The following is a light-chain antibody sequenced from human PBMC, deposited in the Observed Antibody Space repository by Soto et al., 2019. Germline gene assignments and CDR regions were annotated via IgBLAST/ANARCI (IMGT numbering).Light chain of an antibody. CDR2: GAS. CDR1: QNVSSN. CDR3: QQYNNWWT. V-gene: IGKV3-15*01. Sequence: EIVMTQSPATLSVSPGERATLSCRASQNVSSNLAWYQQKPGQAPRLLIYGASTRATGIPARFSGSGSGTDFTLTISSLQSEDFAVYYCQQYNNWWTFGQGTKVEIK. J-gene: IGKJ1*01.